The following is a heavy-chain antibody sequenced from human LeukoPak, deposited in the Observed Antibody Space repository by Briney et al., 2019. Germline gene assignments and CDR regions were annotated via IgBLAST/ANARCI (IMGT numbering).Heavy chain of an antibody. CDR1: GFSISTYW. CDR2: IKQDGSEK. CDR3: ARLGSGDFWSGYYDY. J-gene: IGHJ4*02. D-gene: IGHD3-3*01. Sequence: GGSLRLSCAASGFSISTYWIHWVRQAPRKGLEWVANIKQDGSEKYYVDSVKGRFTISRDNAKNSLYLQMNSLRAEDTAVYYCARLGSGDFWSGYYDYWGQGTLVTVSS. V-gene: IGHV3-7*01.